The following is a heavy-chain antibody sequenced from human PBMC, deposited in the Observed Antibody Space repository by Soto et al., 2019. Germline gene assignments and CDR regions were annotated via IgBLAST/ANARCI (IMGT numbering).Heavy chain of an antibody. J-gene: IGHJ4*02. CDR2: ISYDGSNK. D-gene: IGHD3-22*01. Sequence: QVQLVESGGGVVQPGRSLRLSCAASGFTFSSYGMHWVRQAPGKGLEWVAVISYDGSNKYYADSVKGRFTISRDNSKNTLYLQMNSLRAEDTAVYYCAKDNRNDYDSSGYPNPFDYWGQGTLVTVSS. CDR3: AKDNRNDYDSSGYPNPFDY. CDR1: GFTFSSYG. V-gene: IGHV3-30*18.